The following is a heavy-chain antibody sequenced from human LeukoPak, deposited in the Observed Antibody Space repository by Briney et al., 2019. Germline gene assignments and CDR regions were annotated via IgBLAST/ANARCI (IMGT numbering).Heavy chain of an antibody. Sequence: SETLSLTCSVSGASISTYYWSWIRQPPGKGLEWIGYVHFGGRTNYNPSLTSRVTISVDTSKNQFSLKLSSVTAADTAVYYCARAPGIMSGKWRFDYWGQGTLVTVSS. CDR2: VHFGGRT. D-gene: IGHD3-16*01. V-gene: IGHV4-59*01. CDR3: ARAPGIMSGKWRFDY. J-gene: IGHJ4*02. CDR1: GASISTYY.